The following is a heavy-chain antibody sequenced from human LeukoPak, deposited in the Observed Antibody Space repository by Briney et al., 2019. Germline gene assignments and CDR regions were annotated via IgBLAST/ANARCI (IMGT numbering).Heavy chain of an antibody. D-gene: IGHD2-15*01. CDR3: ARAYGTATGDAFDI. J-gene: IGHJ3*02. V-gene: IGHV3-7*01. CDR2: INQDGSEK. CDR1: GFTFSSYW. Sequence: GGSLRLSCEASGFTFSSYWMNWVRQAPGKGLEWVANINQDGSEKYYVDSVKGRFTISRDNAKNSLSLQMNSLRAEDTAVYYCARAYGTATGDAFDIWGQGTMVTVSS.